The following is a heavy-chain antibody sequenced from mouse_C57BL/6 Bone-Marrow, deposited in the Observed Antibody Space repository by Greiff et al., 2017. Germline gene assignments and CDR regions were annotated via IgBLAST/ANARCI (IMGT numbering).Heavy chain of an antibody. CDR3: ARSGLRYYYGSSS. Sequence: VKLMESGAELARPGASVKLSCKASGYTFTSSGISWVKQRTGQGLEWIGEIYPRSGNTYYNEKFKGKATLTADKSSSTAYMELRSLTSEDSAVYFCARSGLRYYYGSSSWGQGTTLAVSS. V-gene: IGHV1-81*01. CDR2: IYPRSGNT. CDR1: GYTFTSSG. D-gene: IGHD1-1*01. J-gene: IGHJ2*01.